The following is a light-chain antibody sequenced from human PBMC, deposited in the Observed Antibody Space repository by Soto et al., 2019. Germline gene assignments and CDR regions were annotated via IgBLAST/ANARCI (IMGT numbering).Light chain of an antibody. CDR2: LGS. CDR3: MQARQTPNT. J-gene: IGKJ2*01. Sequence: DIVMTQSPLSLPVTPGEPASISCRSSQSLLHNNGYNYLDWYLQRPGQSPQLLISLGSNRASGVPDRFSGSGSGTDFTLKISRVEAVDVGVYYCMQARQTPNTFGQGTKLEIK. V-gene: IGKV2-28*01. CDR1: QSLLHNNGYNY.